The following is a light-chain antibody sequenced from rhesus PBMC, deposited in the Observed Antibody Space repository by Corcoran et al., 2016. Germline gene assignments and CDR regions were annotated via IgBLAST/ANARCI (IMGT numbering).Light chain of an antibody. CDR1: QSLLHTNGYTY. J-gene: IGKJ3*01. V-gene: IGKV2-61*01. Sequence: DIVMTQTPLSLPVTPGESASFSCRSSQSLLHTNGYTYLYWYLQKPGQSPQLLIYGGSHRASGVPDRFSGSGAGTDFTLTIGKVGAEDVGLYFCSRHKALPFTFGPGTKLDI. CDR2: GGS. CDR3: SRHKALPFT.